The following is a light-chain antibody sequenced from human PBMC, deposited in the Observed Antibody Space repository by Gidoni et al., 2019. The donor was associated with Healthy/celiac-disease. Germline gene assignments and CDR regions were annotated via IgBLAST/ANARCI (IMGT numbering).Light chain of an antibody. CDR2: DAS. CDR1: QDISNY. J-gene: IGKJ4*01. V-gene: IGKV1-33*01. Sequence: DIQMTQSPPSLSASVGDRVTITFQASQDISNYLNWYQQKPGKAPKLLIYDASNLETGVPSRFSGSGSGTDFTFTISSLQPEDIATYYCQQYDSPQLTFXXXTKVEIK. CDR3: QQYDSPQLT.